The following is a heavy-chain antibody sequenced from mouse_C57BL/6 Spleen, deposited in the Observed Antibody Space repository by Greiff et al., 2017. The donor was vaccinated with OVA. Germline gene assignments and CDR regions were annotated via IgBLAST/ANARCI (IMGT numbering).Heavy chain of an antibody. J-gene: IGHJ2*01. D-gene: IGHD1-1*02. Sequence: QVQLQQPGAELVMPGASVKLSCKASGYTFTSYWMHWVKQRPGQGLEWIGEIDPSDSYTNYNQKFKGKSTLTVDKSSSTAYMQLSSLTSEDSAVYYYARGGGDPYYFDYWGQGTTLTVSS. CDR2: IDPSDSYT. CDR3: ARGGGDPYYFDY. CDR1: GYTFTSYW. V-gene: IGHV1-69*01.